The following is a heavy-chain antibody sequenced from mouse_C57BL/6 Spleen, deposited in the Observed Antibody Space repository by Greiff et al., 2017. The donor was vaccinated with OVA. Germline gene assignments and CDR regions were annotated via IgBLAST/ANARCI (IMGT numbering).Heavy chain of an antibody. CDR2: IHPNSGST. CDR1: GYTFTSYW. V-gene: IGHV1-64*01. CDR3: AREYGNYAMDE. Sequence: QVQLQQPGAELVKPGASVKLSCKASGYTFTSYWMHWVKQRPGQGLEWIGMIHPNSGSTNYNEKFKSKATLTVDKSSSTVYMQLSSLTSEDSAVYYCAREYGNYAMDEWGQGTSGTVSS. D-gene: IGHD2-10*02. J-gene: IGHJ4*01.